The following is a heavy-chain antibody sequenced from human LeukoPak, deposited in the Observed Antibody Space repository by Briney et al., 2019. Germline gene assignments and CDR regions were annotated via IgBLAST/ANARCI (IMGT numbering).Heavy chain of an antibody. CDR1: GGSFSGYY. D-gene: IGHD6-6*01. J-gene: IGHJ4*02. V-gene: IGHV4-34*01. Sequence: SETLSLTCAVSGGSFSGYYWSWIRQPPGRGLEWIGEINRGGDTSYNPSLKSRVTISVDTTKNQFSLKLSSVTAADTAVYYCARLFPYSSSTIMIDYWGQGTLVTVSS. CDR3: ARLFPYSSSTIMIDY. CDR2: INRGGDT.